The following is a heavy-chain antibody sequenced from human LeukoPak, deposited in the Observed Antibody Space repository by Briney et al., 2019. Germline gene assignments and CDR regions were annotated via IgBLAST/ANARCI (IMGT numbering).Heavy chain of an antibody. CDR1: GASITSYY. CDR2: IYYSGNT. V-gene: IGHV4-59*01. D-gene: IGHD3-10*01. Sequence: SETLSLTCTVSGASITSYYWSWIRQPPGERLEWIAYIYYSGNTNYNPSLRSRVTISVDTSKNQFSLRLSSVTAADTAVYYCATGDSGSYHAYWGQGTLVTVSS. J-gene: IGHJ4*02. CDR3: ATGDSGSYHAY.